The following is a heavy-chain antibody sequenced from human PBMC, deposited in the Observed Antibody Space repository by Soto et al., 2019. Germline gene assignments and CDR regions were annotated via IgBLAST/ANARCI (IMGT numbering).Heavy chain of an antibody. V-gene: IGHV1-69*13. D-gene: IGHD3-3*01. CDR3: AGSILRFLEWLLSSYYGMDV. CDR2: IIPIFGTA. Sequence: VTVACTAIRGPFSSSAISRLRQDGGLGLELMGGIIPIFGTANYAQKFQGRVTITADESTSTAYMELSSLRSEDTAVYYCAGSILRFLEWLLSSYYGMDVWGQGTTVTVSS. J-gene: IGHJ6*02. CDR1: RGPFSSSA.